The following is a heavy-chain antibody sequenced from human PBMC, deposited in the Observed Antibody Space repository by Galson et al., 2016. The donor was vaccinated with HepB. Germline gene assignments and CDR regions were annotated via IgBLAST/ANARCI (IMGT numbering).Heavy chain of an antibody. D-gene: IGHD6-19*01. V-gene: IGHV3-23*01. CDR3: AKGLLEVFYRTGLFGIDY. J-gene: IGHJ4*02. Sequence: SLRLSCAASGFTFSSHAMSWVRQAPGKGLEWVSSSSGLGADTYYADSVKGRFTISRDNSKNTLYLQMNSLRAEDTALYFCAKGLLEVFYRTGLFGIDYWGQGTLVTVSS. CDR2: SSGLGADT. CDR1: GFTFSSHA.